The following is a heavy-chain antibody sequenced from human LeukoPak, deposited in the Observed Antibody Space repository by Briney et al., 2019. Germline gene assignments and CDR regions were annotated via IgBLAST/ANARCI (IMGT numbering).Heavy chain of an antibody. D-gene: IGHD6-13*01. CDR3: ARGQIAAAVDY. V-gene: IGHV3-13*01. CDR1: GFTFRDYA. Sequence: GGSLRLSCAASGFTFRDYAMNWVRQAPGKGLEWVSAIGTAGDTYYPGSVKGRFTISRENAKNSLYLQMNSLRAGDTAVYYCARGQIAAAVDYWGQGTLVTVSS. J-gene: IGHJ4*02. CDR2: IGTAGDT.